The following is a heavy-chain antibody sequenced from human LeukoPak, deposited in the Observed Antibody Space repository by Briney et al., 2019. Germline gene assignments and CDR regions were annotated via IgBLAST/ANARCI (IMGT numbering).Heavy chain of an antibody. CDR2: ISTYNGNT. Sequence: AASVKVSRKASGYTFTSYGISWVRQAPGQGLEWMGWISTYNGNTNYAQKLQGRVAMTTDTSTTTAYMELRSLRSDDTAVYYCARTFYDGSGYSAFDIWGQGTMVTVSS. CDR3: ARTFYDGSGYSAFDI. V-gene: IGHV1-18*01. CDR1: GYTFTSYG. J-gene: IGHJ3*02. D-gene: IGHD3-22*01.